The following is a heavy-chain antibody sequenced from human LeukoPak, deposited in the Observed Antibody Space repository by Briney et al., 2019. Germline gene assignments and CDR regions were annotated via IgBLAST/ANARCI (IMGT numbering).Heavy chain of an antibody. CDR2: IWYGGSNK. J-gene: IGHJ3*02. V-gene: IGHV3-33*06. CDR3: AKGVDYGGKSTFDI. Sequence: GGSLRLSYAASGFTFSSYGMHWVRQAPGKGLEWVAVIWYGGSNKYYADSVKGRFTISRDNSKNTLYLQMNSLRAEDTAVYYCAKGVDYGGKSTFDIWGQGTMVTVSS. D-gene: IGHD4-23*01. CDR1: GFTFSSYG.